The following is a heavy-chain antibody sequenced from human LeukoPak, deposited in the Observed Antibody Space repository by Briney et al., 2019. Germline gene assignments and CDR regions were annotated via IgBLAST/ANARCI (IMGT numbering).Heavy chain of an antibody. Sequence: GESLKISCKASGYSFTNYWIGWVRQMPGKGLEWMGIIYPGDSDTRYSPSFQGQVTISADRSISTAYLQRSSLQASDTAMYYCATYAGSSSKYFQDWGQGTLVTVSS. CDR2: IYPGDSDT. V-gene: IGHV5-51*01. CDR1: GYSFTNYW. CDR3: ATYAGSSSKYFQD. D-gene: IGHD3-10*01. J-gene: IGHJ1*01.